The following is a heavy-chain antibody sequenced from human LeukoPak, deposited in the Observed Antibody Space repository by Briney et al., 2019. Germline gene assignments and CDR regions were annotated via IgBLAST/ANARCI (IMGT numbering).Heavy chain of an antibody. V-gene: IGHV1-46*01. CDR3: ARERVTDGYCSSTSCYGMDV. CDR2: INPSGGST. Sequence: ASVKVSCKASGYTFTSYYMHWVRQAPGQGLEGMGIINPSGGSTSYAQKFQGRVTMTRDTSTSTVYMELSSLRSEDTAVYYCARERVTDGYCSSTSCYGMDVWGQGTTVTVSS. D-gene: IGHD2-2*01. CDR1: GYTFTSYY. J-gene: IGHJ6*02.